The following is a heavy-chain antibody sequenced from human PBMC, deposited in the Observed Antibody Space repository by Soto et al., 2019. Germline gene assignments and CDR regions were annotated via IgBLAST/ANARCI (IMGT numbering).Heavy chain of an antibody. V-gene: IGHV4-34*01. Sequence: PSETLSLTCAVYGGSFSGYYWSWIRQPPGKGLEWIGEINRSGSTNYNPSLKSRVTISVDTSKNQFSLKLSSVTAADTAVYYCARLSWENCSGGSCYSLDYWGQGTLVTVSS. J-gene: IGHJ4*02. CDR3: ARLSWENCSGGSCYSLDY. CDR2: INRSGST. CDR1: GGSFSGYY. D-gene: IGHD2-15*01.